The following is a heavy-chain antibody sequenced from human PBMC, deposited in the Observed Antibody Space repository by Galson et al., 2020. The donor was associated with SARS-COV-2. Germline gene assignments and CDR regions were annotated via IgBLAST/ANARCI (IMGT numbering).Heavy chain of an antibody. D-gene: IGHD2-21*02. Sequence: GGSLRLSCAASGFTFSSYSMNWVRQAPGKGMKWVSSISSSSSYTYYADSVKGRFTISRDNAKNSLYLQMNSLRAEDTAVYYCAREVVTATSLSGYYGMDVCGQGTTVTVSS. V-gene: IGHV3-21*01. CDR2: ISSSSSYT. CDR3: AREVVTATSLSGYYGMDV. J-gene: IGHJ6*02. CDR1: GFTFSSYS.